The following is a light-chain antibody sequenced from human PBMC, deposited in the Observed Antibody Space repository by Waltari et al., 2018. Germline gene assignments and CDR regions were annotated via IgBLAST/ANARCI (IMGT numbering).Light chain of an antibody. CDR3: QQYFRAPYT. CDR1: QSVLHSSNNRNY. CDR2: WAA. V-gene: IGKV4-1*01. Sequence: DIVMTQSPDSLAVSLGARATINCQSSQSVLHSSNNRNYIAGYEQKPRQPPKLLIYWAATRDSGVPDRFSGSGSGTDFTLTISSLQAEDVAVYYCQQYFRAPYTFGQGTKLEIK. J-gene: IGKJ2*01.